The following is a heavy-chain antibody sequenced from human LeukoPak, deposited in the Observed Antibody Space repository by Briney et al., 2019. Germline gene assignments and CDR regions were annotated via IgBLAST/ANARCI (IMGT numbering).Heavy chain of an antibody. D-gene: IGHD1-14*01. V-gene: IGHV4-59*01. J-gene: IGHJ6*02. CDR2: IYYSGST. Sequence: SETLSLTCTVSGGSISSYYWSWIRQPPGKGLEWIGYIYYSGSTNYNPSLKSRVTISVDTSKNQFSLKLSSVTAADTAVYYCARGDHRQYYYYGMDVWGQGTTVTVSS. CDR3: ARGDHRQYYYYGMDV. CDR1: GGSISSYY.